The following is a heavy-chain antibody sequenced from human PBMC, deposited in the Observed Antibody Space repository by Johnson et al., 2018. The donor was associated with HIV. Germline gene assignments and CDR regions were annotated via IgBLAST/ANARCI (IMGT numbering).Heavy chain of an antibody. CDR3: ARTLGFGTEDAFDI. V-gene: IGHV3-13*01. CDR2: ISTAGDT. Sequence: VQLVESGGGLVQPGGSLRLSCAASGFTFSSSYMTWVRQATGKGLEWVSTISTAGDTYYPGPVKGRFTISRENAKNSLYLQMNSLRAGDTAVYYCARTLGFGTEDAFDIWGQGTMVTVSS. J-gene: IGHJ3*02. CDR1: GFTFSSSY. D-gene: IGHD3-10*01.